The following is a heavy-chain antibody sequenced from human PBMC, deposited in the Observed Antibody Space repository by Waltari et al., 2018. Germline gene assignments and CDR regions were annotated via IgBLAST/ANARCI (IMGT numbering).Heavy chain of an antibody. V-gene: IGHV3-21*01. J-gene: IGHJ4*02. D-gene: IGHD3-9*01. CDR1: GFTFRSYS. Sequence: EVQLVESGGGLVKPGGSLRLSCAASGFTFRSYSMNWVRQAPGKGLEWVSSISSSSSYIYYADSVKGRFTISRDNAKNSLYLQMNSLRAEDTAVYYCARDLTGYYYFDYWGQGTLVTVSS. CDR2: ISSSSSYI. CDR3: ARDLTGYYYFDY.